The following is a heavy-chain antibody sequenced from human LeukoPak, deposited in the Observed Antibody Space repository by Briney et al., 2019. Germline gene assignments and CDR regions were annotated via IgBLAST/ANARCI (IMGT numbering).Heavy chain of an antibody. Sequence: PSETLSLTCTVSGGSISSYYWSWIRQPPGKGLEWIGYIYYSGSTNYNPSLKSRVTISVDTSKNQFSLKLSSVTAADSAVYYCARVRGASVPMFDYWGQGTLVTVSS. CDR2: IYYSGST. CDR3: ARVRGASVPMFDY. V-gene: IGHV4-59*08. CDR1: GGSISSYY. D-gene: IGHD3-10*01. J-gene: IGHJ4*02.